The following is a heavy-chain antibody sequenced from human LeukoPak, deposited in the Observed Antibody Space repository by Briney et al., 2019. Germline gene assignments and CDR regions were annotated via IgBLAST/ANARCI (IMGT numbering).Heavy chain of an antibody. V-gene: IGHV4-59*01. J-gene: IGHJ4*02. CDR3: ARDRSGKWLGFDY. D-gene: IGHD5-12*01. CDR2: IYYSGST. Sequence: SETLSLTCSVSGASISSYYWSWIRQPPGKGLEWIGYIYYSGSTNYNPSLKSRVTISVDTSKNQFSLKLSSVTAADTAVYYCARDRSGKWLGFDYWGQGTLVTVSS. CDR1: GASISSYY.